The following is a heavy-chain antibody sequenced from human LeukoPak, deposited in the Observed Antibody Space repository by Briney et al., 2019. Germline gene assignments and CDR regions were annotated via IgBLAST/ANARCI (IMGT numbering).Heavy chain of an antibody. Sequence: PSETLSLTCTVSGGSISSYYWSWIRQPAGRGLEWIGRIYTSGSTNYNPSLKSQVTMSVDTSKNQFSLKLSSVTAADTAVYYCALKRYGTGWELLFGDYYYYMDVWGKGTTVTVSS. CDR2: IYTSGST. J-gene: IGHJ6*03. CDR3: ALKRYGTGWELLFGDYYYYMDV. D-gene: IGHD1-26*01. V-gene: IGHV4-4*07. CDR1: GGSISSYY.